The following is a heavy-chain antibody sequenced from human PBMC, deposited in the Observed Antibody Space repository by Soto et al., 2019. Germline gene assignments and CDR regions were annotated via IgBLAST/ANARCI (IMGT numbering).Heavy chain of an antibody. CDR3: ARVIGGYDYYYYYGMDV. J-gene: IGHJ6*02. CDR1: GASISSSSFY. Sequence: SETLSLTCTVSGASISSSSFYWGWIRQPPGKGLESIANIYYDGSTYYNPSLKSRVTISFDTSKNQFSLKLSSVTTADTAVYYCARVIGGYDYYYYYGMDVWGQGTTVTVS. CDR2: IYYDGST. D-gene: IGHD5-12*01. V-gene: IGHV4-39*07.